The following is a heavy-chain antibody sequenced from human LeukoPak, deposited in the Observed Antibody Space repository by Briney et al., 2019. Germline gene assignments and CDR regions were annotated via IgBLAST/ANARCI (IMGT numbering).Heavy chain of an antibody. V-gene: IGHV3-49*04. CDR3: TRVSLVAASVFFDY. CDR1: GFTFGDYA. CDR2: IRSKAYGGTT. Sequence: GGSLRLACTAYGFTFGDYAMRWVRQAPGKGLGWESFIRSKAYGGTTEYAASVKGRFTISRDDSKSIAYLQRNSLKTEDTAVYYCTRVSLVAASVFFDYWGQGTLVTVSS. D-gene: IGHD2-15*01. J-gene: IGHJ4*02.